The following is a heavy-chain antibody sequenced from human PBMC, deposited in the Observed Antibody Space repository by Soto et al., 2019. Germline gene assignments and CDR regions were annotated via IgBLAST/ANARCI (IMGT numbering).Heavy chain of an antibody. CDR3: ARDPAPQDNDNLAGYFHFDY. D-gene: IGHD3-9*01. CDR2: IDAGNGNT. V-gene: IGHV1-3*01. CDR1: GYTFTRNA. J-gene: IGHJ4*02. Sequence: GASVKVSCKASGYTFTRNAIHWVRQAPGQRLEWIGKIDAGNGNTKYSQKFQDRVTITRDTSASAAYMDLRTLRSEDTSIYYCARDPAPQDNDNLAGYFHFDYWGQGTLVTVSS.